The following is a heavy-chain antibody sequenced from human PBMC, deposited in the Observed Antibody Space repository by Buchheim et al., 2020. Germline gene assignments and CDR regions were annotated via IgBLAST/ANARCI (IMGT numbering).Heavy chain of an antibody. CDR1: GFTFSSYW. J-gene: IGHJ4*02. CDR3: ARDVYYYDSSGYSPFDY. D-gene: IGHD3-22*01. V-gene: IGHV3-7*01. Sequence: EVQLVESGGGLVQPGGSLRLSCAASGFTFSSYWMSWVRQAPGKGLEWVANIKQDGSEKYYVDSVKGRLTISRDNAKNSLYLQMNSLRAEDTAVYYCARDVYYYDSSGYSPFDYWGQGTL. CDR2: IKQDGSEK.